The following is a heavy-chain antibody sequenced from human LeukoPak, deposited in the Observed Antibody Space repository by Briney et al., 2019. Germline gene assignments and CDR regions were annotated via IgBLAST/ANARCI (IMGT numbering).Heavy chain of an antibody. CDR3: ARGQYTGSYSSGYYFDY. CDR2: IYHSGST. V-gene: IGHV4-30-2*01. J-gene: IGHJ4*02. D-gene: IGHD1-26*01. Sequence: TSQTLSLTCAVSGGSISSGGYSWSWIRQPPGKGLEWIGYIYHSGSTYYNPSLKSRVTISVDRSKNQFSLKLSSVTAADTAMYYCARGQYTGSYSSGYYFDYWGQGTLVTVSS. CDR1: GGSISSGGYS.